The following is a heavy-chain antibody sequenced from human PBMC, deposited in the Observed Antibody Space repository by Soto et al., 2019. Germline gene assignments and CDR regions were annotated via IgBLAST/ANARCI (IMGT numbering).Heavy chain of an antibody. Sequence: QVQLVESGGGVVQPGRSLRLSCAASGFTFSSYGMHWVRQAPGKGLEWVAVIWYDGSNKYYADSVKGRFTISRDNSKNTLYLQMNSLRAEDTAVYYCARDGSGYYGMDVWGQGTTVTVSS. J-gene: IGHJ6*02. CDR1: GFTFSSYG. V-gene: IGHV3-33*01. D-gene: IGHD3-3*01. CDR3: ARDGSGYYGMDV. CDR2: IWYDGSNK.